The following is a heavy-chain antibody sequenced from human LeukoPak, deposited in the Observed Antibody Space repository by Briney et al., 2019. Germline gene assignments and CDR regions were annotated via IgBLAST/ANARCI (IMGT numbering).Heavy chain of an antibody. D-gene: IGHD3-22*01. CDR1: GGSISSYY. CDR2: IYYSGST. CDR3: ATESLDNSGYYPHY. V-gene: IGHV4-59*01. Sequence: SETLSLTCTVSGGSISSYYWSWIRQPPGKGLEWIGYIYYSGSTNYNPSLKSRDTISVDTSKNQFSLKLSYVTAADPAVYYCATESLDNSGYYPHYWGQGTLVTVSS. J-gene: IGHJ4*02.